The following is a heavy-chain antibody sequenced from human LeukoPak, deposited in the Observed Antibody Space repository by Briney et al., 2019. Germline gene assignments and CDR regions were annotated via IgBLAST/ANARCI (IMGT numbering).Heavy chain of an antibody. CDR3: VKDRRIAVAGTGWFDP. D-gene: IGHD6-19*01. V-gene: IGHV3-64D*09. CDR1: RFTSSSYA. J-gene: IGHJ5*02. CDR2: ISSNGGST. Sequence: PGRSLRLSRSPSRFTSSSYAMHSGRQAPGKGLEYVSAISSNGGSTYYADSVKGRFTISRDNSKNTLYLQMSSLRAEDTAVYYCVKDRRIAVAGTGWFDPWGQGTLVTVSS.